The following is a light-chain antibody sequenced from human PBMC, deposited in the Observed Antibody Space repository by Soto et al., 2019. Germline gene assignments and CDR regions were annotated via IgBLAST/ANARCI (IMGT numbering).Light chain of an antibody. V-gene: IGLV1-44*01. CDR2: SNN. CDR1: SSNIGTYT. Sequence: QSVLTQPPSASGTPGQRVTISCSGSSSNIGTYTVNWYQQVPGTAPKLLIYSNNQRPSGVPNRFSGSKSGTSASLAISGLQSEDEADYYCAAWDASLNGVIFGGGTKLTVL. CDR3: AAWDASLNGVI. J-gene: IGLJ2*01.